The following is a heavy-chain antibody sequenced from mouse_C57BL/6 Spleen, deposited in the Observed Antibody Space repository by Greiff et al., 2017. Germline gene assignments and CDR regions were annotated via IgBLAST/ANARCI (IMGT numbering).Heavy chain of an antibody. J-gene: IGHJ4*01. CDR2: IYPGSGNT. Sequence: VQLQESGAELVRPGASVKLSCKASGYTFTDYYINWVKQRPGQGLEWIARIYPGSGNTYYNEKFKGKATLTADKSSSTAYMQLSSLTSEDSAVYFCARLDGSSYDCAMDYWGQGTSVTVSS. CDR3: ARLDGSSYDCAMDY. V-gene: IGHV1-76*01. D-gene: IGHD1-1*01. CDR1: GYTFTDYY.